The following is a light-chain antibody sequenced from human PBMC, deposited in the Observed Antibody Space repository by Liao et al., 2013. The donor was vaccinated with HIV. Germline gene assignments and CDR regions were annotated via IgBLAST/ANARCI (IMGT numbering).Light chain of an antibody. J-gene: IGLJ3*02. Sequence: SYELTQPPSVSVSPGQTASITCSGDKLGDKYACWYQQKPGQSPLPVIYQNTRRPSGISDRFSASKSGNTATLTISETQPLDEADYYCQTWDSSAYWVFGGGTKLTVL. CDR2: QNT. V-gene: IGLV3-1*01. CDR1: KLGDKY. CDR3: QTWDSSAYWV.